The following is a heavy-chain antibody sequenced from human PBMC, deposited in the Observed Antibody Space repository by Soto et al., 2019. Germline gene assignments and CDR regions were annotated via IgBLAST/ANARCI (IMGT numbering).Heavy chain of an antibody. V-gene: IGHV4-4*02. D-gene: IGHD6-19*01. CDR2: IFHSGDT. Sequence: QVQLQESGPGLVKPSGTLSLTCAVSGDSISNSRWWTWVRQPPGKGLEWIGDIFHSGDTNYNPSLKSRVFISVDKSQNQFSLKVSSVTAADPAVYYCAYSTGWYRHDVWGQGTLVNVSS. CDR1: GDSISNSRW. J-gene: IGHJ3*01. CDR3: AYSTGWYRHDV.